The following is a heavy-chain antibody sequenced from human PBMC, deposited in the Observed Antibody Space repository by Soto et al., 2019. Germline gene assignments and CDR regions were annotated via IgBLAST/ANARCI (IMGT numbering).Heavy chain of an antibody. CDR3: AKNFIPLSPDLYFDS. J-gene: IGHJ4*02. V-gene: IGHV3-30*18. CDR1: GFTFSNAW. CDR2: ISYDGSYK. D-gene: IGHD3-16*01. Sequence: PGGSLRLSCAASGFTFSNAWMSWVRQAPGKGLEWVAVISYDGSYKSYEDSVKGRFTISRDNYKNTLHLQMDSLRAEDTAVYYCAKNFIPLSPDLYFDSWGQGTLVTVSS.